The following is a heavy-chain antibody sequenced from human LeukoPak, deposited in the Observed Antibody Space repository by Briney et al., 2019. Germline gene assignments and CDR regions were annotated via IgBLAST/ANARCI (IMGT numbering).Heavy chain of an antibody. D-gene: IGHD3-22*01. J-gene: IGHJ4*02. CDR3: ATIPPAHDSSAGDY. V-gene: IGHV3-15*01. Sequence: PGGSLRLSCAASGFTFNSAWMSWVRLAPGRGLEWVAGHSRVENMIRDYAAPVKARFTISRDNSKNTVYLQMNSLEPDDTAVYFCATIPPAHDSSAGDYWGQGILVTVSS. CDR2: HSRVENMIR. CDR1: GFTFNSAW.